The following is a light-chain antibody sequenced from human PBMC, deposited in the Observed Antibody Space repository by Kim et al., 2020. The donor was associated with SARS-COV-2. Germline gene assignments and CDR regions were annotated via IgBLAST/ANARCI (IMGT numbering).Light chain of an antibody. CDR1: QPIGSF. V-gene: IGKV1-39*01. CDR3: QQTYGTPFT. J-gene: IGKJ4*01. CDR2: GAS. Sequence: ASIGDRVTITCRASQPIGSFLDWYQQNPGKAPKRLVYGASSLQGGVPSRFSGSGSGTEFTLTINSLQPEDYASYHCQQTYGTPFTFGGGTKVDIK.